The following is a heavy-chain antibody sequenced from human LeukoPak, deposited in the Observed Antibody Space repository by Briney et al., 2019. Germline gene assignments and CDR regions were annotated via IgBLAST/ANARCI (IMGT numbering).Heavy chain of an antibody. J-gene: IGHJ4*02. V-gene: IGHV4-59*01. CDR3: ARGWEGYCSGGSCYYDKNFDY. D-gene: IGHD2-15*01. Sequence: SETLSLTCTVSGGSISSYYWSWIRQPPGKGLEWNGYIYYSGSTKYNPSLKSRVTISIDTSKNQFSLKLSSVTAADTAVYYCARGWEGYCSGGSCYYDKNFDYWGQGMLVTVSS. CDR2: IYYSGST. CDR1: GGSISSYY.